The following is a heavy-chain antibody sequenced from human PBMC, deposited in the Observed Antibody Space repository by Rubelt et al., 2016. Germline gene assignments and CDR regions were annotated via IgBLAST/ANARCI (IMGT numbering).Heavy chain of an antibody. CDR3: ARDIAAAGRFDP. V-gene: IGHV1-69*04. D-gene: IGHD6-13*01. J-gene: IGHJ5*02. CDR2: IIPILGIA. Sequence: LVQGPEWMGRIIPILGIANYAQKLQGRVTMTTDTSTSTAYMELRSLRSDDTAVYYCARDIAAAGRFDPWGQGTLVTVSS.